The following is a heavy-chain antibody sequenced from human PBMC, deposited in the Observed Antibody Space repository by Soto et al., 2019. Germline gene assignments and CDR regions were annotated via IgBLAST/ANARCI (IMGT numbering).Heavy chain of an antibody. CDR1: GDTFSTYT. CDR3: ARPQSVAGPIVD. Sequence: ASVKVSCKASGDTFSTYTITWMRQAPGQGLEWMGGIIPRSATSNYAQKLQGRVTMTTDTSTSTAYMELRSLRSDDTAVYYCARPQSVAGPIVDWGQGTLVTVSS. CDR2: IIPRSATS. J-gene: IGHJ4*02. D-gene: IGHD2-21*01. V-gene: IGHV1-18*01.